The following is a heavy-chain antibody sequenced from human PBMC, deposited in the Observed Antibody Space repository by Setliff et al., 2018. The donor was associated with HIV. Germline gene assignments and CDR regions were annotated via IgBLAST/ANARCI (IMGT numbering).Heavy chain of an antibody. V-gene: IGHV3-48*04. Sequence: TGGSLRLSCAASGFTFSSYSMNWVRQAPGKGLEWVSYISSSSSTIYYADSVKGRFTISRDNAKNTLYLQVNSLRTEDTAVYFCARDDRWVYNDYLDYWGQGTLVTVSS. CDR3: ARDDRWVYNDYLDY. J-gene: IGHJ4*02. D-gene: IGHD3-10*01. CDR1: GFTFSSYS. CDR2: ISSSSSTI.